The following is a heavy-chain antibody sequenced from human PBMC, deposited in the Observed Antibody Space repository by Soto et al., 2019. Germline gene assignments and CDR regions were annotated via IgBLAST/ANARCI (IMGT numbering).Heavy chain of an antibody. D-gene: IGHD3-3*01. Sequence: PSETLSLTCTVSGSSISSGGYYWSWIRQHPAKGLEWIGSIYYSGSTYYNASLKSRVTISVDTSKNQFPLKLSSVTAAYMPVYYCARTALEWLLHNWFDPWGQGTLVTVSS. CDR2: IYYSGST. V-gene: IGHV4-31*03. J-gene: IGHJ5*02. CDR3: ARTALEWLLHNWFDP. CDR1: GSSISSGGYY.